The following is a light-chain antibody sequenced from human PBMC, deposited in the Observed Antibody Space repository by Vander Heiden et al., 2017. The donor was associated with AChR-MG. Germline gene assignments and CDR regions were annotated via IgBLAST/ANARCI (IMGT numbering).Light chain of an antibody. CDR1: SSDVGGYDY. J-gene: IGLJ3*02. Sequence: QSALTQPRSVSGSPGQSVTIPCTGTSSDVGGYDYVSWFQQHPGKAPKVILYDVTKRPSGVPDRFSGSKSGNTASLTISGLQAEDEADYYCCSYAGTYWLFGGGTKLTVL. CDR3: CSYAGTYWL. V-gene: IGLV2-11*01. CDR2: DVT.